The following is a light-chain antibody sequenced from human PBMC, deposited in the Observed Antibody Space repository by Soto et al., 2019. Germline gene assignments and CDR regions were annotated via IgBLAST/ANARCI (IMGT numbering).Light chain of an antibody. CDR3: QQYGGSPIT. Sequence: ENVLTQSPGTLSLSPGEEATLSCRASQSVNNNYLAWYQQIPGQPPRLLIYGASSRATGIPDRFSGRGSGTDFTLTISRLEPEDFALYYCQQYGGSPITFGLGTRLEIK. J-gene: IGKJ5*01. CDR1: QSVNNNY. CDR2: GAS. V-gene: IGKV3-20*01.